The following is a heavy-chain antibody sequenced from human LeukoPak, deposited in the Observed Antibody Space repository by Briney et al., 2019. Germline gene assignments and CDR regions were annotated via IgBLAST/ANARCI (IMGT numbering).Heavy chain of an antibody. CDR3: VRIPNNAGFPNWFDP. CDR1: GFSFTYFT. CDR2: ITSSSGNI. D-gene: IGHD3-9*01. Sequence: GGSLRLSCAASGFSFTYFTMNWIRLAPGKGLEWVSSITSSSGNIYYSDSVRGRFTVSRDNAKNSLYLQMNSLIAEDSAVYYCVRIPNNAGFPNWFDPWGQGTLVSVSS. V-gene: IGHV3-21*01. J-gene: IGHJ5*02.